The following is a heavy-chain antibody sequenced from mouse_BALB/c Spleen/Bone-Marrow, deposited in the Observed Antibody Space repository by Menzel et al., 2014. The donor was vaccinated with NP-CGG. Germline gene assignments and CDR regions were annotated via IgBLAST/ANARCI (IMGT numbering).Heavy chain of an antibody. CDR2: ITPYNDDT. CDR1: GYTFTSYL. Sequence: EVHLVESGPELVKPGASVKMSCKASGYTFTSYLIHWVKQKPGQGLEWIGYITPYNDDTKYNEKFKGKATLTSDKSSSTAYMKLSSLTSEDSAVYYCARWGGTPYFDYWGQGTTLTVSS. CDR3: ARWGGTPYFDY. J-gene: IGHJ2*01. V-gene: IGHV1-14*01. D-gene: IGHD4-1*01.